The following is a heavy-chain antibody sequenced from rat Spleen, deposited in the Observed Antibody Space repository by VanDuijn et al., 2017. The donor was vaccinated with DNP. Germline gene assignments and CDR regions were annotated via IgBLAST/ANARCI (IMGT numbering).Heavy chain of an antibody. CDR2: IGSAAYAP. CDR1: GFTFSAYY. J-gene: IGHJ2*01. CDR3: ARHGTMGMTNFDY. D-gene: IGHD1-7*01. V-gene: IGHV5-22*01. Sequence: EVQLVESGGGLVQPGRSLKLSCAASGFTFSAYYLAWVRQAPAKGLEWVAYIGSAAYAPYYGDSVKGRFTISRDNAKSTLYLQMNSLRSEDMATYYCARHGTMGMTNFDYWGQGVMVTVSS.